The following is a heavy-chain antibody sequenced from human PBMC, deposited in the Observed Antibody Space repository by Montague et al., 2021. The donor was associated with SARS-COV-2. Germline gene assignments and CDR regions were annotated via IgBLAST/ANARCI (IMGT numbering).Heavy chain of an antibody. Sequence: IAIYADSVKGRFTISRDNAKDTLHLQMNSLRAEDTATYYCARGGLRNYYYYMDVWGKGAT. CDR3: ARGGLRNYYYYMDV. V-gene: IGHV3-74*01. J-gene: IGHJ6*03. CDR2: IA. D-gene: IGHD3-16*01.